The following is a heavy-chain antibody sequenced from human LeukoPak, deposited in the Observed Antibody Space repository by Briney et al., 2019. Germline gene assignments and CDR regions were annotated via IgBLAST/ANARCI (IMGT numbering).Heavy chain of an antibody. V-gene: IGHV4-61*09. D-gene: IGHD3-22*01. CDR1: GGSISSGSYY. J-gene: IGHJ2*01. CDR2: IGST. CDR3: ARGLNYYDSSGCPHWYFDL. Sequence: SETLSLTCTVSGGSISSGSYYWSWIRQPAGKGLEWVGHIGSTNYNPSLKSRVTISLDTSKNQFSLKLSSVTAADTAVYYCARGLNYYDSSGCPHWYFDLCGRGTLVTVSS.